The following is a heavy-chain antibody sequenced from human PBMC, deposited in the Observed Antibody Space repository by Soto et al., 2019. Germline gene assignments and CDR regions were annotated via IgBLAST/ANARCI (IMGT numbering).Heavy chain of an antibody. CDR3: AREAYYDFWSGYPDYYGMDV. V-gene: IGHV1-2*02. J-gene: IGHJ6*02. D-gene: IGHD3-3*01. CDR1: GYTFTGYY. Sequence: ASVKVSCKASGYTFTGYYMHWVRQAPGQGLEWMGWINPNSGGTNYAQKFQGRVTMTRDTSISTAYMELSRLRSDDTAVDDCAREAYYDFWSGYPDYYGMDVWGQGTTVTVSS. CDR2: INPNSGGT.